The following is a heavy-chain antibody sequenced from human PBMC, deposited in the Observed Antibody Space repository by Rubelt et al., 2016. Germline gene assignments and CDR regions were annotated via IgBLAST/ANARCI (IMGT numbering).Heavy chain of an antibody. J-gene: IGHJ4*02. D-gene: IGHD1-7*01. Sequence: QVQLVQSGAEVKKPGASVKVSCKASGYTFTSYGISWVRQAPGQGLEWMGWISAYNGNTNYAQKIRGRVTMTTDTSTGTAYMELRSPRPDDTAVYYCARDLPPFRRYNWNFPLDYWGQGTLVTVSS. CDR3: ARDLPPFRRYNWNFPLDY. CDR2: ISAYNGNT. CDR1: GYTFTSYG. V-gene: IGHV1-18*01.